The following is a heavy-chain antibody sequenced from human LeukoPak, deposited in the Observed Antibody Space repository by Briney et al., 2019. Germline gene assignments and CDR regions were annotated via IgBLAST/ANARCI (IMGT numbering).Heavy chain of an antibody. V-gene: IGHV1-2*02. CDR3: ARDGAEPLCSGGSCRDY. Sequence: ASVKVSCKASGYTFTGYYMHWVRQAPGQGLEWMGWINPNSGGTNYAQKFQGRVTMTRDTSISTAYMELSRLRSDDTAVYYCARDGAEPLCSGGSCRDYWGQGTLVTVSS. CDR2: INPNSGGT. J-gene: IGHJ4*02. CDR1: GYTFTGYY. D-gene: IGHD2-15*01.